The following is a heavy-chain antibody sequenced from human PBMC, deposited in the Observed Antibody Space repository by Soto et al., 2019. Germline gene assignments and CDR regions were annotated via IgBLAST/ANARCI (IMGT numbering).Heavy chain of an antibody. D-gene: IGHD3-16*01. CDR3: ARELLFSYAPDLNWFDP. CDR1: GYTFTSYG. CDR2: ISAYNGNT. J-gene: IGHJ5*02. Sequence: QVQLVQSGAEVKKPGASVKVSCKASGYTFTSYGISWVRQAPGQELEWMGWISAYNGNTNYAQKLQGRVTMTTDKATIKAYMELRSLRSDDTAVYYCARELLFSYAPDLNWFDPWGQGTLVTVSS. V-gene: IGHV1-18*01.